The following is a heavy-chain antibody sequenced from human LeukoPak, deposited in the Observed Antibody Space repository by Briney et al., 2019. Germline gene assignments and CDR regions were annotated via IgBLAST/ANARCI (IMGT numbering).Heavy chain of an antibody. CDR3: TRGPIQLWIHNAMDV. CDR1: GFTFGDYA. J-gene: IGHJ6*02. D-gene: IGHD5-18*01. V-gene: IGHV3-49*04. CDR2: IRSKAYGGTI. Sequence: GGSLRLSCTTSGFTFGDYAMSWVRQAPGKGLEWVGFIRSKAYGGTIEYAASVKGRFTISRDDSKSIAYLQMNSLEIEDTALYYCTRGPIQLWIHNAMDVWGQGTTVTVSS.